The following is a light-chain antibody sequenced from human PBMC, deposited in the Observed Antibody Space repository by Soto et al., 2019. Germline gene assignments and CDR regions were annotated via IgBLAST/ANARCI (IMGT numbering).Light chain of an antibody. CDR2: GNS. J-gene: IGLJ1*01. CDR1: SSNIGAGFD. V-gene: IGLV1-40*01. Sequence: QSVLTQPPSVSGAPVQRVTISCTGSSSNIGAGFDVHWYQQLPGTAPRVLIYGNSNRPSGVPDRFSGSKSVTSASLAITGLQAEDEADYYCQSYDSSLSGYVFGAGTKVTVL. CDR3: QSYDSSLSGYV.